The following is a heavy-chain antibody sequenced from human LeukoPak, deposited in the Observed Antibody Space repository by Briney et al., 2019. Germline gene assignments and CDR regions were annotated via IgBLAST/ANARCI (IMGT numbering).Heavy chain of an antibody. CDR1: GYTFTGYY. J-gene: IGHJ5*02. V-gene: IGHV1-2*02. CDR2: INPNSGGT. D-gene: IGHD6-19*01. Sequence: ASVKVSCKASGYTFTGYYMHWVRQAPGQGLEWRGWINPNSGGTNYAQKFQGRVTMTRDTSISTAYMELSRLRSDDTAVYYCARIEYSSGWYPSWGQGTLVTVSS. CDR3: ARIEYSSGWYPS.